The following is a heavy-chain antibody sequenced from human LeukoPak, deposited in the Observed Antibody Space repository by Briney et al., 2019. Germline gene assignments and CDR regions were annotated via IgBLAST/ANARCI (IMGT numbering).Heavy chain of an antibody. D-gene: IGHD5-18*01. Sequence: GASVKVSCKASGGTFSSYAISWVRQAPGQGLEWMGRIIPILGIANYAQKFQGRVTITADKSTSTAYMELSSLRSEDTAVYYCARDPRRGYSYGMGYYYYGMDVWGQGTTVTVSS. CDR2: IIPILGIA. J-gene: IGHJ6*02. V-gene: IGHV1-69*04. CDR1: GGTFSSYA. CDR3: ARDPRRGYSYGMGYYYYGMDV.